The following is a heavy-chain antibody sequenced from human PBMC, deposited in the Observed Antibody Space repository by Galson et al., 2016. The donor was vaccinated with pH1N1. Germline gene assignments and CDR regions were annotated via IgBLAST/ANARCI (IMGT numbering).Heavy chain of an antibody. J-gene: IGHJ4*02. CDR1: GGSISGRSYY. CDR3: ARRGIGEFLYYFDS. D-gene: IGHD3-10*01. V-gene: IGHV4-39*01. Sequence: ETLSLTCTVSGGSISGRSYYWDWIRQPPGKGLEWIGSIYYSGSTYYNPSLKSRVTISVDTSKNQFSLKLSSVTAADTAVYYCARRGIGEFLYYFDSWGQGTLVTVSS. CDR2: IYYSGST.